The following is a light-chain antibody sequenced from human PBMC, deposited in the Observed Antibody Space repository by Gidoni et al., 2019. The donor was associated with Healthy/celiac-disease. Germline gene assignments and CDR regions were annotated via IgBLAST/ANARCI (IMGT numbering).Light chain of an antibody. CDR1: PSVSSSY. V-gene: IGKV3-20*01. CDR2: GAS. CDR3: QQYGSSSWT. J-gene: IGKJ1*01. Sequence: EIVLTQSPGTLSLSPGERATLYCRASPSVSSSYLAWYQQKPGQAPRLLIYGASSRATGIPDRFSGSGSGTDFTLTISRLEPEDFAVYYCQQYGSSSWTFGQGTKVEIK.